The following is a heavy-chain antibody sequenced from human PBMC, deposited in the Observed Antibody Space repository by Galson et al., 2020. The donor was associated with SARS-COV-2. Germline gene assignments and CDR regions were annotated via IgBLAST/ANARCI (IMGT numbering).Heavy chain of an antibody. Sequence: GESMKISCKASGYTFNSHYIHWVRQAPGQGLEWMGIIRPSSGSTSYIKKFQGRVTMTRDTSTSTVYMEMSSLRSEDTALYYCASEIRESYHLDSWGQGTLVTVSS. CDR2: IRPSSGST. J-gene: IGHJ4*02. V-gene: IGHV1-46*02. CDR3: ASEIRESYHLDS. D-gene: IGHD3-16*01. CDR1: GYTFNSHY.